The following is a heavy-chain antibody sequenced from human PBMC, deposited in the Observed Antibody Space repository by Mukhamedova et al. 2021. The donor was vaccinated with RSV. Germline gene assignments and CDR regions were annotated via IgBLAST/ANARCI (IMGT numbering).Heavy chain of an antibody. D-gene: IGHD2-2*01. J-gene: IGHJ3*02. CDR3: ARGGGYCSSTSCHGLVAAFAI. Sequence: GLEWMGWISAYNGNTNYAQKLQGRVTMTTDTSTSTAYMELRSRRSDDTAVYYCARGGGYCSSTSCHGLVAAFAIWGQGPKVTVSS. CDR2: ISAYNGNT. V-gene: IGHV1-18*01.